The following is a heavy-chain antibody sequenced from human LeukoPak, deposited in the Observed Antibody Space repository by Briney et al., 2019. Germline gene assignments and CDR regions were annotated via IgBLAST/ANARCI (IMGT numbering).Heavy chain of an antibody. D-gene: IGHD1-26*01. V-gene: IGHV4-59*01. CDR3: ARVRVGATSPYYFDY. J-gene: IGHJ4*02. CDR2: IYYSGST. Sequence: SETLSLTCTASGGSISSYYWSWIRQPPGKGLEWIGYIYYSGSTNYNPSLKSRVTISVDTSKNQFSLKLSSVTAADTAVYYCARVRVGATSPYYFDYWGQGTLVTVSS. CDR1: GGSISSYY.